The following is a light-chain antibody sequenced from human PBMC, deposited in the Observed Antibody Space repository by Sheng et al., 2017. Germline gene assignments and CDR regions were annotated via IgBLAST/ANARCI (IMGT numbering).Light chain of an antibody. V-gene: IGKV1-9*01. CDR1: QGINTY. CDR2: AAS. CDR3: QQYSFYPWT. Sequence: QLTQSPSSLSASVGDRVIITCRASQGINTYLAWYQQKPEKAPHLLIYAASTLQSGVPPRFSGSGSGTEFTLTISSLQPDDFATYYCQQYSFYPWTFGRGTKVEI. J-gene: IGKJ1*01.